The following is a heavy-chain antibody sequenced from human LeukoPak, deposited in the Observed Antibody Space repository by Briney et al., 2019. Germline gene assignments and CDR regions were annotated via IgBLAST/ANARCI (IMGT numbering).Heavy chain of an antibody. Sequence: SETLSLTCTVSGGSISSYYWSWIRQPPGEGLGWIGYIYYSGSTNYNPSLKSRVTISVDTSKNQFSLKLSSVTAADTAVYYCARLGRDYDILTGYYHPPLWGQGTLVTVSS. CDR2: IYYSGST. D-gene: IGHD3-9*01. CDR1: GGSISSYY. J-gene: IGHJ4*02. V-gene: IGHV4-59*08. CDR3: ARLGRDYDILTGYYHPPL.